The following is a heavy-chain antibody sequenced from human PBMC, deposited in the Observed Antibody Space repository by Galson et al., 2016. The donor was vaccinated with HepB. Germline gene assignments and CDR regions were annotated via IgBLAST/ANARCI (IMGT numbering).Heavy chain of an antibody. J-gene: IGHJ6*01. D-gene: IGHD3-9*01. Sequence: LRLSCAASGFTFTSYEMNWVRQAPGKGLEWISYISNSGFTIYYADSVKGRSTISRDDAKNSLYLQMNNLRTEDTAVYYCARDDDILTGDSSHYYGMDVWGQGTTVTVSS. V-gene: IGHV3-48*03. CDR3: ARDDDILTGDSSHYYGMDV. CDR2: ISNSGFTI. CDR1: GFTFTSYE.